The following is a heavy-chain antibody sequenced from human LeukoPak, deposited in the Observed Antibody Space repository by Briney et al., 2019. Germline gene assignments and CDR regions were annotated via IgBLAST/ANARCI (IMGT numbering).Heavy chain of an antibody. Sequence: GGSLRLSCAASGFTFSSYSMNWVRQAPGKGLEWVSYISSSSSTIYYADSVKGRFTISRDNAKNSLYLQMNSLSDEDTAVYYCAREGGLVVVPAALDYWGQGTLVTVSS. CDR2: ISSSSSTI. V-gene: IGHV3-48*02. CDR1: GFTFSSYS. J-gene: IGHJ4*02. CDR3: AREGGLVVVPAALDY. D-gene: IGHD2-2*01.